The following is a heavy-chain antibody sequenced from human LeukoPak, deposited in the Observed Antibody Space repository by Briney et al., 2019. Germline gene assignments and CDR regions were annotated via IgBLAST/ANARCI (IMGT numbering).Heavy chain of an antibody. J-gene: IGHJ4*02. CDR3: ARRGRAAGQVYFDY. D-gene: IGHD6-19*01. Sequence: SETLSLTCTVSGGSISSYYWSWIRQPPGKGLEWIGYIYYSGSTNYNPSLKSRVTISVDTSKNQFSLKLSSVTAADTAVYYCARRGRAAGQVYFDYWGQGTLVTVSS. CDR2: IYYSGST. V-gene: IGHV4-59*08. CDR1: GGSISSYY.